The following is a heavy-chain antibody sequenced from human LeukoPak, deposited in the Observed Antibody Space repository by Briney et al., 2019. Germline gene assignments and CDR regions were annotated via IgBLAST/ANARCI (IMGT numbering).Heavy chain of an antibody. V-gene: IGHV4-30-4*08. Sequence: SQTLSLTCTVSGGSISSGDYYWSWIRQHPGKGLEWIGYIYYSGSTNYNPSLMSRVTISVDTSKNQFSLKLSSVTAADTAVYYCARENRYYDFWSGYYRGSYFDYWGQGTLVTVSS. D-gene: IGHD3-3*01. CDR1: GGSISSGDYY. CDR3: ARENRYYDFWSGYYRGSYFDY. CDR2: IYYSGST. J-gene: IGHJ4*02.